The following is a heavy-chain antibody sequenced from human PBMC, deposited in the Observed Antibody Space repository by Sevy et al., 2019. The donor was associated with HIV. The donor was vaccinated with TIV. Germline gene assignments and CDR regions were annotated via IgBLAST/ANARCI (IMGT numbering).Heavy chain of an antibody. CDR2: ISDYNGYT. D-gene: IGHD3-10*01. J-gene: IGHJ6*02. V-gene: IGHV1-18*01. CDR3: AREGYYYRSGTYRPPNYSRMDV. CDR1: GYTFSSYG. Sequence: ASVKVSCKASGYTFSSYGISWVRQAPGQGLEWMGWISDYNGYTNYAHKFQGRVTMSTETSTRTAYMELRSLRSDDTAVYFCAREGYYYRSGTYRPPNYSRMDVWGQGTAVTVSS.